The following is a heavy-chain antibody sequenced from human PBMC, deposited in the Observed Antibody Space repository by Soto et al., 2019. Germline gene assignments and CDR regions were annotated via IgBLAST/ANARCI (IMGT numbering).Heavy chain of an antibody. CDR3: ARNGDTAMAHMTDY. J-gene: IGHJ4*02. V-gene: IGHV1-69*12. Sequence: QVQLVQSGAEVKKPGSSVKVSCKASRGTFSNYAISWIRQAPGQGLEWMGGIIPMFSTANYAQKFQGRVTISADVSANTAYMELSSLRSEDTAVYYCARNGDTAMAHMTDYWGQGTLVTVSS. CDR1: RGTFSNYA. D-gene: IGHD5-18*01. CDR2: IIPMFSTA.